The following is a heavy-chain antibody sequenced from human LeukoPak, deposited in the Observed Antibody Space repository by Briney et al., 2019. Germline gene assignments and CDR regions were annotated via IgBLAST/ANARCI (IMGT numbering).Heavy chain of an antibody. CDR3: AKIDSFYDSSGYFSDY. D-gene: IGHD3-22*01. J-gene: IGHJ4*02. V-gene: IGHV3-23*01. CDR1: GFTLSSYA. CDR2: ISGSGGST. Sequence: GGSLRLSCAASGFTLSSYAMSWVRQAPGKGLERVSAISGSGGSTYYADSVKGRFTISRDNSKNTLYLQMNSLRAEDTAVYYCAKIDSFYDSSGYFSDYWGQGTLVTVSS.